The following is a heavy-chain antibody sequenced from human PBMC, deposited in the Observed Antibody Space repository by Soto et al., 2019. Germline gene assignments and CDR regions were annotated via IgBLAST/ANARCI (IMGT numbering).Heavy chain of an antibody. J-gene: IGHJ6*02. CDR3: ARDPGIAAAGTGYYYYYGMDV. CDR1: GFTFSSYA. CDR2: ISYDGSNK. D-gene: IGHD6-13*01. Sequence: GGPLRLSCAASGFTFSSYAMHWVRQAPGKGLEWVAVISYDGSNKYYADSVKGRFTISRDNSKNTLYLQMNSLRAEDTAVYYCARDPGIAAAGTGYYYYYGMDVWGQGTTVTVSS. V-gene: IGHV3-30-3*01.